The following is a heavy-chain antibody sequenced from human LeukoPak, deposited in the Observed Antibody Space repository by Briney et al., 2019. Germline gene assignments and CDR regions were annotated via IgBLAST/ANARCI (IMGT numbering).Heavy chain of an antibody. Sequence: PSETLSLTCTVSGGSISIYYWIWIRQPAGKGLEWIGRIYTSGSSNYNPSLKSRVTMSVDTSKNQFSLKLSSVTAADTAVYYCARKAAGGFNWFDPWGQGTLVTVSS. CDR3: ARKAAGGFNWFDP. D-gene: IGHD6-25*01. CDR1: GGSISIYY. V-gene: IGHV4-4*07. CDR2: IYTSGSS. J-gene: IGHJ5*02.